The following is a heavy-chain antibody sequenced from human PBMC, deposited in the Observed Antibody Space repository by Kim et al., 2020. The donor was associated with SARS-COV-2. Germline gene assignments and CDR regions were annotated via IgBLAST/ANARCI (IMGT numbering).Heavy chain of an antibody. Sequence: SEALSLTCAVYGGSFSGYYWSWIRQPPGKGLEWIGEINHSGSTNYNPSLKSRVTISVDTSKNQFSLKLSSVTAADTAVYYCARASIAAAGFDYWGQGTLVTVSS. CDR3: ARASIAAAGFDY. D-gene: IGHD6-13*01. CDR1: GGSFSGYY. J-gene: IGHJ4*02. CDR2: INHSGST. V-gene: IGHV4-34*01.